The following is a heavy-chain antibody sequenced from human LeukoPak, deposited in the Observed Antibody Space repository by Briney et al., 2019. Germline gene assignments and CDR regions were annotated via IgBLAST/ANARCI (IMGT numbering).Heavy chain of an antibody. Sequence: SETLSLTCAVSGYSISSGYYWGWIRQPPGKGLEWIGSIYHSGSTYYNPSLKSRVTISVDTSKNQFSLKLSSVTAADTAVYYCARHFDRDGYKSNAFDIWGQGTMVTVSS. J-gene: IGHJ3*02. D-gene: IGHD5-24*01. CDR2: IYHSGST. CDR1: GYSISSGYY. CDR3: ARHFDRDGYKSNAFDI. V-gene: IGHV4-38-2*01.